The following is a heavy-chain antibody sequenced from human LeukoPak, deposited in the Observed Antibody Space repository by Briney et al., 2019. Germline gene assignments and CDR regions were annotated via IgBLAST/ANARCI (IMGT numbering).Heavy chain of an antibody. CDR3: ARGVVGYGSGSQRFDY. J-gene: IGHJ4*02. D-gene: IGHD3-10*01. V-gene: IGHV4-59*01. CDR2: IYYSGST. Sequence: SETLSLTCTVSGGSISSYYWTWIRHPPGKGLEWIGYIYYSGSTNYNPSLKSRVTISVDTSKNQFSLKLSSVTAADTAVYYCARGVVGYGSGSQRFDYWGQGTLVTVSS. CDR1: GGSISSYY.